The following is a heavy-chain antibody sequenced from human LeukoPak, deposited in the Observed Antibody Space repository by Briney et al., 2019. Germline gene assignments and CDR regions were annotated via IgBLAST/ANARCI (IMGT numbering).Heavy chain of an antibody. D-gene: IGHD6-6*01. J-gene: IGHJ4*02. CDR3: ARVGSSSSLDY. V-gene: IGHV1-69*04. Sequence: GASVKVSCKASGGTFSSYAISWVRQAPGQGLEWMGRIIPILGIANYAQKFQGRVTTTADKSTSTAYMELSSLRSEDTAVYYCARVGSSSSLDYWGQGTLVTVSS. CDR1: GGTFSSYA. CDR2: IIPILGIA.